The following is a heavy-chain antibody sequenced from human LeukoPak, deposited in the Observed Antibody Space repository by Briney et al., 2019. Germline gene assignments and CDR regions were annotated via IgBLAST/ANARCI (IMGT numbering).Heavy chain of an antibody. D-gene: IGHD3-10*01. CDR2: INHSGST. V-gene: IGHV4-34*01. CDR1: GGSFSGYY. Sequence: PSETLSLTCAVYGGSFSGYYWSWIRQPPGKGLEWIGEINHSGSTNYNPSLKSRVTISVDTSKNQFSLKLSSVTAADTAVYYCAGGVGRGAFDIWGQGTMVTVSS. J-gene: IGHJ3*02. CDR3: AGGVGRGAFDI.